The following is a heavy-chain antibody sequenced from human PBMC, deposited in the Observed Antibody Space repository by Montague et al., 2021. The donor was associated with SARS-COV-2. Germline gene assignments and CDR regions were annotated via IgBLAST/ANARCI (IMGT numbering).Heavy chain of an antibody. J-gene: IGHJ4*02. Sequence: SETLSLTCTVSGGSISSYYWSWIRQPPGKGLEWIGYIYYSGSTNYNPSLKSRVTISVDTSKNQFSLKLSSVTAADTAVYYCARRALGYCSGGSCYSGFDYWGQGTLVTVSS. D-gene: IGHD2-15*01. V-gene: IGHV4-59*08. CDR3: ARRALGYCSGGSCYSGFDY. CDR2: IYYSGST. CDR1: GGSISSYY.